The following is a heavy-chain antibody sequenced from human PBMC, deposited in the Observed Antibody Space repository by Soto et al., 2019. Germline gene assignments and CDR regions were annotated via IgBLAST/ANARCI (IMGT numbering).Heavy chain of an antibody. CDR2: IYSGGST. CDR3: ARGRVAAAGTPWFDP. CDR1: GFTVSSNY. J-gene: IGHJ5*02. V-gene: IGHV3-53*04. D-gene: IGHD6-13*01. Sequence: EVQLVESGGGLVQPGGSLRLSCAASGFTVSSNYMSWVRQAPGKGLEWVSVIYSGGSTYYADSVKGRITISRHNSKNTVYLQMNSLRAEDTAVYYCARGRVAAAGTPWFDPWGQGTLVTVSS.